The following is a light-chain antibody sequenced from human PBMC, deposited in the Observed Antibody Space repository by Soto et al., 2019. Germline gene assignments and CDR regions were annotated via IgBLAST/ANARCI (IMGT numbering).Light chain of an antibody. Sequence: QSALTQPPSVSGSPGQSITISCPGPSSNLGDYNRVSWYQHHPGKAPKLMIFEVTNRPSGISDRFSGFKSGSTASLTISELQPDDEADYYCISFTPSTTTHWVFGGGTKVTVL. J-gene: IGLJ3*02. CDR2: EVT. V-gene: IGLV2-14*01. CDR1: SSNLGDYNR. CDR3: ISFTPSTTTHWV.